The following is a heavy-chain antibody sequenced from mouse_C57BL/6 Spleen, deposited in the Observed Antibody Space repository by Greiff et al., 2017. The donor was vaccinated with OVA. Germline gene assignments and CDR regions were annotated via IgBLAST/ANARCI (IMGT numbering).Heavy chain of an antibody. Sequence: QVQLKQSGPELVKPGASVKISCKASGYAFSSSWMNWVKQRPGKGLEWIGRIYPGDGDTNYNGKFKGKATLTADKSSSTAYMQLSSLTSEDSAVYFCARSANYSGSSWDYFDYWGQGTTLTVSS. CDR3: ARSANYSGSSWDYFDY. J-gene: IGHJ2*01. V-gene: IGHV1-82*01. CDR1: GYAFSSSW. D-gene: IGHD1-1*01. CDR2: IYPGDGDT.